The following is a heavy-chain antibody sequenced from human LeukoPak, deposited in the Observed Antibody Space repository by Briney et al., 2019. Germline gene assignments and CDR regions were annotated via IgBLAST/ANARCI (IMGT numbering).Heavy chain of an antibody. D-gene: IGHD6-19*01. CDR2: IHPGDSDT. J-gene: IGHJ6*03. Sequence: GESLKISCKGSGYSFTSYWIGWVRQMPGKGLEWMGIIHPGDSDTRYSPSFQGQVTISADKFISTAYLQWSSLKASDTAIYYCARAGTYYYYHMDVWGKGTTVTVFS. V-gene: IGHV5-51*01. CDR3: ARAGTYYYYHMDV. CDR1: GYSFTSYW.